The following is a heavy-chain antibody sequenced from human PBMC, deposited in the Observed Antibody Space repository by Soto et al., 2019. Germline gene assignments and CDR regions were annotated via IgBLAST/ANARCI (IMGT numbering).Heavy chain of an antibody. J-gene: IGHJ5*02. CDR3: GRDLTSNANCIDP. V-gene: IGHV4-30-4*01. D-gene: IGHD2-2*01. CDR1: GDYIHVGGYY. Sequence: LSLTCSVSGDYIHVGGYYWTWIRQRPGKGLEWMGYIYYTGKTYYNPSLESRLTMSVDRSKNQFSLRLTSVTAADTAVYFCGRDLTSNANCIDPRGQGTLVTVSS. CDR2: IYYTGKT.